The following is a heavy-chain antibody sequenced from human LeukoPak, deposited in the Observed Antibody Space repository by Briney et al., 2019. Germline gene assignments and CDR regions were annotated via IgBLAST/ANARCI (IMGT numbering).Heavy chain of an antibody. CDR1: GFTVSSND. D-gene: IGHD1-1*01. Sequence: GSLRLSCAATGFTVSSNDMSWVRQAPGKGLEWFGYVYDSGSTNYNPSLKSRVTISVDTSKNQFSLKLSSVTAADTAVYYCARVSWFPGTSYYYMDVWGKGTTVTVSS. CDR3: ARVSWFPGTSYYYMDV. V-gene: IGHV4-59*02. CDR2: VYDSGST. J-gene: IGHJ6*03.